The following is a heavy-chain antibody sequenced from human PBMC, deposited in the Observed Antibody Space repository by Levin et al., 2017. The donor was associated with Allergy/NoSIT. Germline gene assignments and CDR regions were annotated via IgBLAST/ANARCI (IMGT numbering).Heavy chain of an antibody. Sequence: GGSLRLSCAASGFTFSSYSMNWVRQAPGKGLEWVSYISSSSSTIYYADSVKGRFTISRDNAKNSLYLQMNSLRDEDTAVYYCARGTDCSSTSCPLDYYYGMDVWGQGTTVTVSS. CDR3: ARGTDCSSTSCPLDYYYGMDV. CDR2: ISSSSSTI. D-gene: IGHD2-2*01. V-gene: IGHV3-48*02. J-gene: IGHJ6*02. CDR1: GFTFSSYS.